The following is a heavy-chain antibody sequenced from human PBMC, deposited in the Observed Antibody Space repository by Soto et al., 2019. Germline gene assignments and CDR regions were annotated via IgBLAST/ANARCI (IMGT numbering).Heavy chain of an antibody. CDR3: AASCVACGGFNYYGMDV. Sequence: QVQLQESGPGLVKPSQTLSLTCTVSGGSISSGGYYWYWIRQHPGKGLEWIGYIYYSGTTYYNPSLKRRVTISVDTSKNQCSRKLSSVTAADTAVYYCAASCVACGGFNYYGMDVWGQGTTVTVSS. CDR2: IYYSGTT. V-gene: IGHV4-31*03. J-gene: IGHJ6*02. D-gene: IGHD2-21*01. CDR1: GGSISSGGYY.